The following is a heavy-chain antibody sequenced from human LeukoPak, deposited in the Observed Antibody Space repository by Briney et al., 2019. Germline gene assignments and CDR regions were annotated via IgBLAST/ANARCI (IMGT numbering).Heavy chain of an antibody. CDR2: IYYTGST. V-gene: IGHV4-39*01. CDR1: GGSISSSSYY. Sequence: SETLSLTCTVSGGSISSSSYYWDWIRQPPGKGLEWIGSIYYTGSTYYNPSLKSRVTISVDTSKNQFSLKLSSVTAADTAVYYCARRTILTGSDYWGQGTLVTVSS. D-gene: IGHD3-9*01. J-gene: IGHJ4*02. CDR3: ARRTILTGSDY.